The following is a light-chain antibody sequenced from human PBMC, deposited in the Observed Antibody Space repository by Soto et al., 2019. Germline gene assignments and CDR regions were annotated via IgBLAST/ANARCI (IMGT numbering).Light chain of an antibody. CDR1: TGAVTNGHY. V-gene: IGLV7-46*01. J-gene: IGLJ1*01. Sequence: QAVVTQEPSLTVSPGGTVTLTCGSSTGAVTNGHYPYWFQQKPGQAPRTLIYDTTNRHSWTPAPFSGSLLGGKAVLTLSGAQPEDEAEHYWLLSYNGSYVFGCWTKVTV. CDR3: LLSYNGSYV. CDR2: DTT.